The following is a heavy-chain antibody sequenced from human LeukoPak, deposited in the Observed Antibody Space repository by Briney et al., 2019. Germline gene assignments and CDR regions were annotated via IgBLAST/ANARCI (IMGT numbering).Heavy chain of an antibody. V-gene: IGHV4-34*01. CDR2: INHSGST. CDR1: GGSFSGYY. CDR3: ARSPEIAAAGI. J-gene: IGHJ4*02. D-gene: IGHD6-13*01. Sequence: ASETLSLTCAVYGGSFSGYYWSWIRQPPGKGLEWIGEINHSGSTNYNPSLKSRVTISVDTSKNQFSLKLSSVTAADTAVYYCARSPEIAAAGIWGQGTLVTVSS.